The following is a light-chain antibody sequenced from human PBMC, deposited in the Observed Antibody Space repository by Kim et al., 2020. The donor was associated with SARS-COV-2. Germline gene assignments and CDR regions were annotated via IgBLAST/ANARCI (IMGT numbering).Light chain of an antibody. J-gene: IGKJ2*01. CDR2: GAS. CDR1: QSVSSHY. V-gene: IGKV3-20*01. Sequence: LAPGESAALSCRASQSVSSHYLAWYQQRPGQAPRLLIYGASTRATGISDRFSATGSVTDFTLTISTLEPEDFAMYYCQQYGSSPRTFGQGTKLEI. CDR3: QQYGSSPRT.